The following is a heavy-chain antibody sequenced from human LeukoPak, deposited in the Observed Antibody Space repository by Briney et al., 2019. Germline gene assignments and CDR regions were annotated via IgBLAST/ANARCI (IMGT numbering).Heavy chain of an antibody. D-gene: IGHD2-15*01. V-gene: IGHV4-39*01. J-gene: IGHJ3*02. CDR2: IYYNEDT. CDR1: GVDIYSSTYY. CDR3: AKQLAAGNDAFDI. Sequence: SETLSLTCTVSGVDIYSSTYYWAWIRQPPGKGLEFIGSIYYNEDTYSNPSLKSRLTISVDTSTNQFSLRLNSVTAADTAVYFCAKQLAAGNDAFDIWGQGTMVTVSS.